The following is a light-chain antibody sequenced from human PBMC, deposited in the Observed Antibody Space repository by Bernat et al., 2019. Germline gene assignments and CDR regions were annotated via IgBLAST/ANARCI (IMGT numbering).Light chain of an antibody. CDR3: QQSYSTLIT. J-gene: IGKJ5*01. Sequence: DIQMTQSPSSLSASVGDRVTITCRASQNIRNYLNWYLQKPGQAPKLLIYATSNLQTGVPSRFSGSGSERDFTLNISSLQPEDFVTYYCQQSYSTLITFGQGTRLEIE. V-gene: IGKV1-39*01. CDR2: ATS. CDR1: QNIRNY.